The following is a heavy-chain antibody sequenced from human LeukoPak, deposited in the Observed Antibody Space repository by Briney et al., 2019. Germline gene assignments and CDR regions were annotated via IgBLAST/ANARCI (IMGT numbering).Heavy chain of an antibody. D-gene: IGHD3-9*01. CDR3: ARDYAGYFNWLFPPYYYYGMDV. J-gene: IGHJ6*02. CDR1: GYTFTGYY. V-gene: IGHV1-2*02. Sequence: PLASVKVSCKASGYTFTGYYMHWVRQAPGQGLEWMGWINPNSGGTNYAQKFQGRVTKTRDTSISTAYMELSRLRSDDTAVYYCARDYAGYFNWLFPPYYYYGMDVWGQGTTVTVSS. CDR2: INPNSGGT.